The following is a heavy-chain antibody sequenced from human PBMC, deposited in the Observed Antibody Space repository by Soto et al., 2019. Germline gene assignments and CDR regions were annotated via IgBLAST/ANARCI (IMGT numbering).Heavy chain of an antibody. CDR1: EFTFSSYA. Sequence: EVQLLESGGDLVQPGGSLRLSCAASEFTFSSYAMNWVRQAPGKGLEWVSVISGGGGTTYYADSVKDRFRISRDNSKNTLYLQMNSLRVEDTAVYYCAKGKVAYDNSGLQYFYYFPMNVWGQGTTVTVSS. J-gene: IGHJ6*02. CDR2: ISGGGGTT. V-gene: IGHV3-23*01. D-gene: IGHD3-22*01. CDR3: AKGKVAYDNSGLQYFYYFPMNV.